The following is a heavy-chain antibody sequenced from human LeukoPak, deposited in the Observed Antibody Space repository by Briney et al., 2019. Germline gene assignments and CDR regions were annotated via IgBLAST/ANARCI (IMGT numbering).Heavy chain of an antibody. Sequence: PGGSLRLSCADSGFTFSTHNMDWVRQAPGKGLEWVSSISSTGTDINYADSVKGRFTISRDNAKNSLYLQMNSLRAEDSAVYYCATLGVYWGQGTLVTVSS. CDR1: GFTFSTHN. CDR3: ATLGVY. J-gene: IGHJ4*02. D-gene: IGHD2-8*01. CDR2: ISSTGTDI. V-gene: IGHV3-21*06.